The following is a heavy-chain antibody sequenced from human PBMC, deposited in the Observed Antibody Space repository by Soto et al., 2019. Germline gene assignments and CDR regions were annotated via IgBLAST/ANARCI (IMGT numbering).Heavy chain of an antibody. CDR3: ARARWYDAFDI. Sequence: PSETLSLTCAVSDFSISSGNYWGWIRKHPGKGLEWIGSVYHGGNTYYNPSLKSRVSISIDMSKNQFSLKLTSVTAADTAAYFCARARWYDAFDIWGQGTVVTVSS. CDR1: DFSISSGNY. D-gene: IGHD2-15*01. J-gene: IGHJ3*02. CDR2: VYHGGNT. V-gene: IGHV4-38-2*01.